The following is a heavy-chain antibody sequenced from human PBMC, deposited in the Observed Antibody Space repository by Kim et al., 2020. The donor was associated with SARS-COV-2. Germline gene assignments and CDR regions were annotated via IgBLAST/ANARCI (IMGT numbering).Heavy chain of an antibody. D-gene: IGHD3-22*01. CDR1: GGSFSGYY. CDR2: INHSGST. CDR3: ARGPPHGIVVVINAFDI. Sequence: SETLSLTCAVYGGSFSGYYWSWIRQPPGKGLEWIGEINHSGSTNYNPSLKSRVTISVDTSKNQFSLKLSSVTAADTAVYYCARGPPHGIVVVINAFDIWGQGTMVTVSS. J-gene: IGHJ3*02. V-gene: IGHV4-34*01.